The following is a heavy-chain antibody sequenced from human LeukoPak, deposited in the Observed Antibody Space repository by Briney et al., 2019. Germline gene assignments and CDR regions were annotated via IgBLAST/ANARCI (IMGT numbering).Heavy chain of an antibody. D-gene: IGHD5-12*01. J-gene: IGHJ6*03. CDR2: IYYSGST. V-gene: IGHV4-39*07. CDR3: ARGIRWLRSYYYYYMDV. CDR1: GGSISSGSYY. Sequence: SETLSLTCTVSGGSISSGSYYWGWIRQPPGKGLEWIGSIYYSGSTYYNPSLKSRVTISVDTSKNQFSLKLSSVTAADTAVYYCARGIRWLRSYYYYYMDVWGKGTTVTVSS.